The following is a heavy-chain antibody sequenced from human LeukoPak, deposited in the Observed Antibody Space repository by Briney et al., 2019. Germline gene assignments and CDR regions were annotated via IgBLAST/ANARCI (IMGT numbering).Heavy chain of an antibody. J-gene: IGHJ4*02. CDR3: AKRISLRGYSYGCDY. V-gene: IGHV3-23*01. CDR2: ISGSGGST. D-gene: IGHD5-18*01. CDR1: GFTFSSYD. Sequence: GGSLRLSCAASGFTFSSYDMNWVRQAPGKGLEWVSAISGSGGSTYYADSVKGRFTISRDNSKNTLYLQMNSLSAEDTAVYYCAKRISLRGYSYGCDYWGQGTLVTASS.